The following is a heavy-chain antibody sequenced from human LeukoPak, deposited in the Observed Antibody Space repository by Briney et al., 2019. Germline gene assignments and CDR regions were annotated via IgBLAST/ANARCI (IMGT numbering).Heavy chain of an antibody. J-gene: IGHJ4*02. V-gene: IGHV4-30-2*01. CDR2: IYHSGST. D-gene: IGHD2-15*01. Sequence: SQTLSLTCTVSGGSISSGGYYWSWIRQPPGKGLEWIGYIYHSGSTYYNPSLKSRVTVSVDRSKNQFSLKLSSVTAADTAVYYCARVMDISGGHVIFDYWGQGTLVTVSS. CDR1: GGSISSGGYY. CDR3: ARVMDISGGHVIFDY.